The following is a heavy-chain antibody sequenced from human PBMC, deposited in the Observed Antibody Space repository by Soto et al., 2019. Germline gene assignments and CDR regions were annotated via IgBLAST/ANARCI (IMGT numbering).Heavy chain of an antibody. D-gene: IGHD3-22*01. J-gene: IGHJ4*02. CDR3: AKDFDSSAYYFFDD. V-gene: IGHV3-23*01. CDR1: GFSFHTYA. CDR2: ISGSGGNT. Sequence: GGSLRLSCAASGFSFHTYAMSWVRQPPGKGLEWVSAISGSGGNTYYADSVKGRFTISRDNSMKMLFLQMTSLRAEDTAVYYCAKDFDSSAYYFFDDWGQGTPVTVSS.